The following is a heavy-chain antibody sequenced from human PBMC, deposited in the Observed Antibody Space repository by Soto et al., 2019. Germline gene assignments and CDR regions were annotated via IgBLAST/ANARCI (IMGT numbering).Heavy chain of an antibody. V-gene: IGHV3-66*01. CDR3: ARDQNC. CDR2: TDSGGNT. CDR1: GFTVSSNY. Sequence: EVQLVESGGGLVQPGGSLRLSCAASGFTVSSNYMSWVRQAPGKGLEWLSVTDSGGNTYYKDSVKGRFTVSRDNSKNTLYLQMSSLRPEDTAVYYCARDQNCWGQGTLVTVSS. J-gene: IGHJ4*02.